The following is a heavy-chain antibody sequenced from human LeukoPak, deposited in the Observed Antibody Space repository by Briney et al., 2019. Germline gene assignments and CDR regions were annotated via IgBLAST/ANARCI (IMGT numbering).Heavy chain of an antibody. D-gene: IGHD6-13*01. V-gene: IGHV1-18*01. CDR1: GYTFTSYG. J-gene: IGHJ4*02. Sequence: ASVKVSCKASGYTFTSYGISWVREAPGQGLEWMGCISAYNGNTNYAQKLQGRVTMTTDTSTSTAYMELRSLRSDDTAVYYCARAQEEGEAAAFDYWGQGTLVTVSS. CDR2: ISAYNGNT. CDR3: ARAQEEGEAAAFDY.